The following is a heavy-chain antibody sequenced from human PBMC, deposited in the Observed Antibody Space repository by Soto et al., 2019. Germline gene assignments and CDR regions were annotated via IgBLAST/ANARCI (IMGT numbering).Heavy chain of an antibody. J-gene: IGHJ4*02. V-gene: IGHV5-51*01. CDR1: GYSFTSYW. CDR2: IYPGDSDT. CDR3: ARHDDLGYCSGGSCYPTSPIDY. D-gene: IGHD2-15*01. Sequence: GESLKISCKGSGYSFTSYWIGWVRQMPGKGLEWMGIIYPGDSDTRYSPSFQGQVTISADKSISTAYLPWSSLKASDTAMYYCARHDDLGYCSGGSCYPTSPIDYWGQGTLVTVSS.